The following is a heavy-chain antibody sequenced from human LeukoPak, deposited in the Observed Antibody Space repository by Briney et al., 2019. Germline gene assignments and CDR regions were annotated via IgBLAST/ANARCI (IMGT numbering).Heavy chain of an antibody. D-gene: IGHD6-19*01. J-gene: IGHJ4*02. CDR3: ARGWPRRSIAVAGSGDLDY. CDR2: INHSGST. CDR1: GFTVSSNY. V-gene: IGHV4-34*01. Sequence: GSLRLSCAASGFTVSSNYMSWVRQPPGKGLEWIGEINHSGSTNYNPSLKSRVTISVDTSKNQFPLKLSSVTAADTAVYYCARGWPRRSIAVAGSGDLDYWGQGTLVTVSS.